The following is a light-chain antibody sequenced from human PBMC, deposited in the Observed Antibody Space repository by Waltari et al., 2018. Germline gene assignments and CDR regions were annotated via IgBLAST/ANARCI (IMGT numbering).Light chain of an antibody. J-gene: IGKJ1*01. CDR1: QSVLYSANNKNY. V-gene: IGKV4-1*01. CDR2: WAS. Sequence: DIVITHAPDSLAVSLGERATINCKPSQSVLYSANNKNYLAWYQQKPGQPPKLLIYWASTRESGVPDRFSGSGSGTDFPLTISSLQAEDVAVYYCQQYYSTPLTFGQGTKVEIK. CDR3: QQYYSTPLT.